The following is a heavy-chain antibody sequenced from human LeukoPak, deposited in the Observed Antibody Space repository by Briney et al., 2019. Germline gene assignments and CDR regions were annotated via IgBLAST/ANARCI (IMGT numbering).Heavy chain of an antibody. CDR2: ISSSGSTI. CDR3: ARLAVVAATARYYYDMDV. J-gene: IGHJ6*04. CDR1: GFTFSSYE. V-gene: IGHV3-48*03. D-gene: IGHD2-15*01. Sequence: GGSLRLSCAASGFTFSSYEMNWVRQAPGKGLEWVSYISSSGSTIYYADSVKGRFTISRDNAKNSLYLQVNSLRAEDTAVYYCARLAVVAATARYYYDMDVWGKGTTVTVSS.